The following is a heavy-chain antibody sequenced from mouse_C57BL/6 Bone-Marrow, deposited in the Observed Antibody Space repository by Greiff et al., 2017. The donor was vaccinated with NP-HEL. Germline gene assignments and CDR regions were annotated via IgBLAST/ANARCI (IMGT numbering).Heavy chain of an antibody. D-gene: IGHD1-1*01. Sequence: EVQRVESGPVLVKPGASVKMSCKASGYTFTDYYMNWVKQSHGKSLEWIGVINPYNGGTSYNQKFKGKATLTVDKSSSTAYMELNSLTSEDSAVYYCARSVYYYAMDYWGQGTSVTVSS. CDR3: ARSVYYYAMDY. J-gene: IGHJ4*01. CDR2: INPYNGGT. V-gene: IGHV1-19*01. CDR1: GYTFTDYY.